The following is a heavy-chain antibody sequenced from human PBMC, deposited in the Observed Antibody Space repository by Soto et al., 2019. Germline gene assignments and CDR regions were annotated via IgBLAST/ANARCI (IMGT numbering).Heavy chain of an antibody. D-gene: IGHD5-12*01. CDR3: AKDNRVYDPRPLFSYYYGLDV. CDR1: GFTFSSYA. J-gene: IGHJ6*04. V-gene: IGHV3-23*01. CDR2: ISGSGGST. Sequence: PGGSLRLPCAASGFTFSSYAMSWVRQAPGKGLEWVSAISGSGGSTYYADSVKGRFTISRDNSKNTLYLQMNSLRPEDPAVYYCAKDNRVYDPRPLFSYYYGLDVWGKGTTVTFAS.